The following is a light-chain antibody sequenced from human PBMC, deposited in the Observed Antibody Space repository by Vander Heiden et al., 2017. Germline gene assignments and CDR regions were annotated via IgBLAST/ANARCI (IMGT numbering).Light chain of an antibody. CDR2: GAS. CDR3: QQYGSSPRT. J-gene: IGKJ2*01. CDR1: QSVTSSY. V-gene: IGKV3-20*01. Sequence: EIVLTQSPGTLSLSPGERTTLSCRASQSVTSSYLAWYQQKPGHAPRPLIYGASSRATGIPDRFSGSGSGTDFTLTISRLEPEDFAVYYCQQYGSSPRTFGQGTKLEIK.